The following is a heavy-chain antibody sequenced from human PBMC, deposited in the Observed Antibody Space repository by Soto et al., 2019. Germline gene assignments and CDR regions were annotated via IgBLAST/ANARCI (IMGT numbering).Heavy chain of an antibody. CDR2: INSGNGNT. J-gene: IGHJ4*02. CDR3: ARTSGYYVYDY. Sequence: QVQLVQSGAEVKKPGASVKVSCKASGYPFTSYAMHWVRQAPGQRLEWMGWINSGNGNTKYSQKFQGRVTITRDTSASTAYMELCSLRSEDTAVNYCARTSGYYVYDYWGQGTLVTVSS. CDR1: GYPFTSYA. V-gene: IGHV1-3*01. D-gene: IGHD3-22*01.